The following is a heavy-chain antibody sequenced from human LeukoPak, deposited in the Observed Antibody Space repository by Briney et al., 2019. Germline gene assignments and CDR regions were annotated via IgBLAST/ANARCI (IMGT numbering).Heavy chain of an antibody. J-gene: IGHJ4*02. Sequence: PGGSLRLSCAASGFMFSSNWMDWVRQAPGNGLEWLTNIKYDGSEQYYVDSVKGRFTVSRDNARNLMFLQMNSLRDEDTALYYCVRDVTTGVAFWGQGVQVTVSS. CDR2: IKYDGSEQ. D-gene: IGHD2-8*02. CDR3: VRDVTTGVAF. V-gene: IGHV3-7*03. CDR1: GFMFSSNW.